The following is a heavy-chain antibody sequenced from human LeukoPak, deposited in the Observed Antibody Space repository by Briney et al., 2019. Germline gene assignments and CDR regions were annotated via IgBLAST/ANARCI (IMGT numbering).Heavy chain of an antibody. D-gene: IGHD2-2*02. Sequence: ASVKVSCKASGYTFTIYDINWVRQATGQGLEWMGWMNPNSGNTGYAQKFQGRVTMTRNTSISTAYMELSSLRSEDTAVYYCARGHCSSTSCHNYYYYMDVWGKGTTVTISS. V-gene: IGHV1-8*01. CDR1: GYTFTIYD. CDR2: MNPNSGNT. CDR3: ARGHCSSTSCHNYYYYMDV. J-gene: IGHJ6*03.